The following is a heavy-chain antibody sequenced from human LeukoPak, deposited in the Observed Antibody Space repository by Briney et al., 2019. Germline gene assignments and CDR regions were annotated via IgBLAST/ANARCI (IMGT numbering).Heavy chain of an antibody. V-gene: IGHV4-59*08. J-gene: IGHJ4*02. CDR3: AGASFSYIIMVGVPFAT. D-gene: IGHD3-10*01. CDR1: GGSVSDYY. CDR2: IYHTGST. Sequence: SETLSLTCTISGGSVSDYYWSWIRQSPGKGLEWIGYIYHTGSTSYSPSLKSRVTISADTSQNQFSLRLGSVTAADTAVYYCAGASFSYIIMVGVPFATGGQEPLAPV.